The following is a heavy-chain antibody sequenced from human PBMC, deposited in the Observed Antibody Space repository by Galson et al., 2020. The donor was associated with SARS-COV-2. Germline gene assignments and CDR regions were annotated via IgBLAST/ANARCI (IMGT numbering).Heavy chain of an antibody. Sequence: GESLKISCTASGFTFGDYAMSWFRQAPGKGLEWVGFIRSKAYGGTTEYAASVKGRFTISRDDSKSIAYLQMNSLKTEDTAVYYCTRDSRCSGGSCYLPDYWGQGTLVTVSS. D-gene: IGHD2-15*01. CDR3: TRDSRCSGGSCYLPDY. J-gene: IGHJ4*02. CDR1: GFTFGDYA. V-gene: IGHV3-49*03. CDR2: IRSKAYGGTT.